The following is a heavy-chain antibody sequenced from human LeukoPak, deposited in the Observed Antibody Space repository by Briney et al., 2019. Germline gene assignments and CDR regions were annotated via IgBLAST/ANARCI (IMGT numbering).Heavy chain of an antibody. J-gene: IGHJ4*02. Sequence: GGSLRLSCAASGFTFSNYWMTWVRQAPGKGLKWVAHINQDGSEEHYMDSVKARFTISRDNAKNALSLQMNSLRAEDTAVYYCVRDGGVSGYDLLDYWAQGTLVTVSS. CDR1: GFTFSNYW. V-gene: IGHV3-7*01. CDR2: INQDGSEE. D-gene: IGHD5-12*01. CDR3: VRDGGVSGYDLLDY.